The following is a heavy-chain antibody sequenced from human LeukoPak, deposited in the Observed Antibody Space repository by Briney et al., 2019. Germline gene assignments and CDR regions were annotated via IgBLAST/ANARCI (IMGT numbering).Heavy chain of an antibody. CDR2: IYPGDSHT. CDR1: GYSFTSNW. V-gene: IGHV5-51*01. CDR3: ARAPGIAARPFYYYGMDV. Sequence: GESLKISCKGSGYSFTSNWIGWVRQMLGKGLDWMGIIYPGDSHTIYSPSFQGQVTISADKSISTAYLQWSSLEASDTAMYYCARAPGIAARPFYYYGMDVWGQGTTVTVSS. J-gene: IGHJ6*02. D-gene: IGHD6-6*01.